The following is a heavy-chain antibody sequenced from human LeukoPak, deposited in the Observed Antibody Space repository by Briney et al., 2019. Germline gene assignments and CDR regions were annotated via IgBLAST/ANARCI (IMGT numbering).Heavy chain of an antibody. J-gene: IGHJ4*02. CDR1: GFTFSSYS. CDR2: ISSSSSYI. CDR3: ARAGPAATPDDY. D-gene: IGHD6-25*01. V-gene: IGHV3-21*01. Sequence: PGGSLRLSCVASGFTFSSYSMNWVRQAPGKGLEWVSSISSSSSYIYYADSVKGRFTISRDSAKNSLYLQMNSLRAEDTAVYYCARAGPAATPDDYWGQGTLVTVSS.